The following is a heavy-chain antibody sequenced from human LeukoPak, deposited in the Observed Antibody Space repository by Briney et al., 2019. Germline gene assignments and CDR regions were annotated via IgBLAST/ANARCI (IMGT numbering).Heavy chain of an antibody. CDR2: IYYSGNT. J-gene: IGHJ4*02. CDR3: ARQTGSGLFILP. D-gene: IGHD3/OR15-3a*01. Sequence: SETLSLTCTVSGVSISSSNSYWGWIRQPPGKGLEWIGSIYYSGNTYYNASLKSQVSISIDTSKNQFSLRLTSVTAADTAVYYCARQTGSGLFILPGGQGTLVAVSS. CDR1: GVSISSSNSY. V-gene: IGHV4-39*01.